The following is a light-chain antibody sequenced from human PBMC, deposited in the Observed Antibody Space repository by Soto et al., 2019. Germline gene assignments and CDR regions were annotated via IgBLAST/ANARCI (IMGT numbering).Light chain of an antibody. CDR1: QVIRND. CDR2: AAS. CDR3: LQDYNSPWT. Sequence: AIQMTQSPSYLSESVGDRVTITCRASQVIRNDLGWYQQKPGKAPKLLIYAASSLQSGVPSRFSGSGSGTDFTLTISSLQPEDFATYYCLQDYNSPWTFGQGTKVEIK. J-gene: IGKJ1*01. V-gene: IGKV1-6*01.